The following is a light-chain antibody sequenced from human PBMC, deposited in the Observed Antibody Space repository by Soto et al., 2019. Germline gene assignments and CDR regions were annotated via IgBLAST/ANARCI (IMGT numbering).Light chain of an antibody. V-gene: IGKV3-11*01. CDR1: QHIWSY. CDR3: QQRSRWPWT. CDR2: DAS. J-gene: IGKJ1*01. Sequence: EIVLTQSQATLSSSPGERATLSCRASQHIWSYLAWYQQKPGQAPRLLMYDASKRATGIPARFSGSGSGTDFTLTISSLEPEDFAVYYCQQRSRWPWTFGQGTKVDIK.